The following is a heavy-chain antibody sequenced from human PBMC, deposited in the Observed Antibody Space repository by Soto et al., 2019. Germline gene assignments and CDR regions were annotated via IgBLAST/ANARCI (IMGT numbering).Heavy chain of an antibody. CDR2: LSGSGGST. Sequence: EVHLLESGGGLVQPGGSLRLSCAASGFTFTNYAMTWVRQAPGRGLEWVSALSGSGGSTYYAGSVKGRLPISRDNSKNTLYLKMNSLRAEDTAVYYCAKSQQQLFYLVDYWGQGTLVTVSS. J-gene: IGHJ4*02. CDR3: AKSQQQLFYLVDY. D-gene: IGHD6-13*01. V-gene: IGHV3-23*01. CDR1: GFTFTNYA.